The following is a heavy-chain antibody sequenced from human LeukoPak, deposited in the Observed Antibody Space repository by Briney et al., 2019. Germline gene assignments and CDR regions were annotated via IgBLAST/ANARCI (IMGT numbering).Heavy chain of an antibody. CDR3: AKSSYYDSSGFYREYYFDY. D-gene: IGHD3-22*01. V-gene: IGHV3-23*01. CDR2: ITNSGDGT. J-gene: IGHJ4*02. CDR1: GFTFSNSA. Sequence: GGSLRLSCAASGFTFSNSAMSWVRQAPGKGLEWVSSITNSGDGTHYADSVKGRFTISRDNSKNTLYLQMNSLRAGDTAVYYCAKSSYYDSSGFYREYYFDYWGQGTLVPVSS.